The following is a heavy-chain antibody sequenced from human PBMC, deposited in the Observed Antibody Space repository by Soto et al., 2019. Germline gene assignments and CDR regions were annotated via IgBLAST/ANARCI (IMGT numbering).Heavy chain of an antibody. Sequence: GGSLRLSCTASGFIVSDTYVNWVRQAPGKGLEWVSVISNRGDTHYADSVRGRFTISRDISENTLHLQMNNLRVEDTAVYYCARDLGVDYYDSSGYPYYYYYGMDVCGQGTTVTVSS. CDR3: ARDLGVDYYDSSGYPYYYYYGMDV. D-gene: IGHD3-22*01. CDR2: ISNRGDT. V-gene: IGHV3-66*01. J-gene: IGHJ6*02. CDR1: GFIVSDTY.